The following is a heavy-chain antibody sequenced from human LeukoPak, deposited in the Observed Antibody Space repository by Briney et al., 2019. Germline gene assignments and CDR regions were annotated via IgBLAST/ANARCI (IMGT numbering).Heavy chain of an antibody. J-gene: IGHJ6*04. CDR3: AELGITMIGGV. Sequence: GGSLRLSCAASGFTFSSYEMNWLRQAPGKGLEWVSYISSSGSTIYYADSVKGRFTISRDNAKNSLYLQMNSLRAEDTAVYYCAELGITMIGGVWGKGTTVTISS. CDR2: ISSSGSTI. CDR1: GFTFSSYE. V-gene: IGHV3-48*03. D-gene: IGHD3-10*02.